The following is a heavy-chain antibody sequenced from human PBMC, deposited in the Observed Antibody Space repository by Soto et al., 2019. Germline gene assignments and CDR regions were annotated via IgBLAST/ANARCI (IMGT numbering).Heavy chain of an antibody. CDR2: IYYSGSS. D-gene: IGHD1-26*01. CDR3: ARVEGSSYYFRHDC. CDR1: GGSIISGSYH. J-gene: IGHJ4*02. Sequence: SETLSLTCTVSGGSIISGSYHCSCIRQRPGKGLEWIGNIYYSGSSYYNPSLKSRATISIDTSKDQFSLRLGSVTAADTAVYYCARVEGSSYYFRHDCWGRGTLVTVSS. V-gene: IGHV4-31*03.